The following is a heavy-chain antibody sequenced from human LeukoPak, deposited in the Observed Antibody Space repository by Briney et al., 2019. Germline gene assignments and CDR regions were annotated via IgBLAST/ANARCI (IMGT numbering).Heavy chain of an antibody. CDR2: ISSSSSYI. CDR3: AREFDGLTVTFNWFDP. Sequence: PGRSLRLSCAASGFTFSSYSMNWVRQAPGKGLEWVSSISSSSSYIYYADSVKGRFTISRDNAKNSLYLQMNSLRAEDTAVYYCAREFDGLTVTFNWFDPWGQGTLVTVSS. CDR1: GFTFSSYS. J-gene: IGHJ5*02. D-gene: IGHD3-9*01. V-gene: IGHV3-21*01.